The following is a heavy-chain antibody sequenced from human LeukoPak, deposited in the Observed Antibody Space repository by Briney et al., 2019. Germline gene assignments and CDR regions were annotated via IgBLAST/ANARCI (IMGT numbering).Heavy chain of an antibody. CDR3: ARDLQDIVVVTAIQPTYYYYGMDV. D-gene: IGHD2-21*02. CDR2: IIPVFGTA. J-gene: IGHJ6*02. Sequence: SVNVSCKASGGTFSSYAISWVRQAPGQGLEWMGGIIPVFGTANYAQKFQGRVTITADESTSTAYMELSSLRSEDTAVYYCARDLQDIVVVTAIQPTYYYYGMDVWGQGTTVTVSS. CDR1: GGTFSSYA. V-gene: IGHV1-69*13.